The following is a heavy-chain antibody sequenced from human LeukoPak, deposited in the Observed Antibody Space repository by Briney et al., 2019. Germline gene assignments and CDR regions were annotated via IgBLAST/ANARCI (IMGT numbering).Heavy chain of an antibody. Sequence: PGRSLRLSCAASGFTFSSYGMHWVRQAPGKGLEWVAVISYDGSNKYYADSVKGRFPISRDNSKNTLYLQMNSLRAEDTAVYYCANAEGDSSGYYHGWFDPWGQGTLVTVSS. CDR2: ISYDGSNK. V-gene: IGHV3-30*18. CDR1: GFTFSSYG. D-gene: IGHD3-22*01. J-gene: IGHJ5*02. CDR3: ANAEGDSSGYYHGWFDP.